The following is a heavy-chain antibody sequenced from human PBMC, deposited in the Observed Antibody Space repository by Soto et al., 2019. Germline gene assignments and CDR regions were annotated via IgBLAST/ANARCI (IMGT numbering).Heavy chain of an antibody. CDR2: IDPSDSYT. CDR3: ARLPATGSTYYYYGMDV. Sequence: GESLEISCKGSGYSFTSYWINWVRQMPGKGLEWMGRIDPSDSYTNYSPSFQGHVTISADKSISTAYLQWSSLKASDTAMYYCARLPATGSTYYYYGMDVWGQGTTVTVSS. V-gene: IGHV5-10-1*01. D-gene: IGHD2-2*01. J-gene: IGHJ6*02. CDR1: GYSFTSYW.